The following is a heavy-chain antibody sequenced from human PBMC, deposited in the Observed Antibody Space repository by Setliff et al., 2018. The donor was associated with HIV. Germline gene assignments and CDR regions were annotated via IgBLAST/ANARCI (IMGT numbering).Heavy chain of an antibody. V-gene: IGHV1-2*02. Sequence: ASVKVSCKASGYTFTNYYMHWVRQAPGQGLEWMGWINPNSGGTNYAPKFQGRVTMTRDTSISTAYIELSRLRSDDTAVYYCARTLPQYTNLFDYWGQGTLVTVSS. CDR1: GYTFTNYY. J-gene: IGHJ4*02. D-gene: IGHD5-18*01. CDR2: INPNSGGT. CDR3: ARTLPQYTNLFDY.